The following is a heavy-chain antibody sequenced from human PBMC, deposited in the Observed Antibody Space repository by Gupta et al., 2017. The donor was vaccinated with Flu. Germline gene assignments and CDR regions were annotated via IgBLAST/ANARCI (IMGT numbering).Heavy chain of an antibody. CDR1: SSCA. CDR2: SGGSGGRT. CDR3: SRHPGRGVKHRLCF. D-gene: IGHD3-10*01. Sequence: SSCAWSWVRQAPGKGLEGVAASGGSGGRTYYEDTEKCRFTISRENTKNTLYLQMRGMRAAETAVYYFSRHPGRGVKHRLCFGGKGTTVTVSS. J-gene: IGHJ6*03. V-gene: IGHV3-23*01.